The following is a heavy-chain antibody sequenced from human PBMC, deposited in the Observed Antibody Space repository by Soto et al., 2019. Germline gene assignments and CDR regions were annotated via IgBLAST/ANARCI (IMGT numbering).Heavy chain of an antibody. CDR1: GYSFMRYG. Sequence: QVQLVQSGGEEKKPGASVKVSCKASGYSFMRYGISWVRQAPGQGLEWMGWISTYNSNEKYAQKFQGRVTLTIDTSTNTAYMALRSLTPDDTAVYYCAREGYSYGYIYYGMDVWGQGTTVTVSS. J-gene: IGHJ6*02. D-gene: IGHD5-18*01. CDR3: AREGYSYGYIYYGMDV. V-gene: IGHV1-18*01. CDR2: ISTYNSNE.